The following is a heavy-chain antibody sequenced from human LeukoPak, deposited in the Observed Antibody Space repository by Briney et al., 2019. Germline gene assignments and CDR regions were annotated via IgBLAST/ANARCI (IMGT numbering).Heavy chain of an antibody. D-gene: IGHD2-2*02. Sequence: SETLSLTCAVYGGSFSGYYWSWIRQPPGKGLEWIGEINHSGSTNYNPSLKSRVTISVDTSKNQFSLKLSSVTAADTAVYYCAREYIVVVPAAIRNWFDPWGQGTLVTVSS. V-gene: IGHV4-34*01. CDR3: AREYIVVVPAAIRNWFDP. CDR2: INHSGST. J-gene: IGHJ5*02. CDR1: GGSFSGYY.